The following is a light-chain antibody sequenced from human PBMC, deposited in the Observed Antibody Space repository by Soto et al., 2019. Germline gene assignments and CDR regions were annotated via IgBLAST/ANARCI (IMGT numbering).Light chain of an antibody. J-gene: IGLJ1*01. CDR1: SSDVGAYNF. CDR3: SAYTVSRTYV. CDR2: NVY. V-gene: IGLV2-14*03. Sequence: QSALTQPASASVPPGQSITISCTGTSSDVGAYNFVSWHQQHPGKAPKLMIYNVYDRPSGISYRFSGSKSGNTASLTISGLQGEDEADYYCSAYTVSRTYVFGTGTKVTVL.